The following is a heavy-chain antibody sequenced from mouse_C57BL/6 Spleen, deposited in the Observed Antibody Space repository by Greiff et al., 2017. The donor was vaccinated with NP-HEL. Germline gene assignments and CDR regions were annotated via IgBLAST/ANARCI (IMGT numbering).Heavy chain of an antibody. CDR3: ARNPHYYGSSYDAMDY. Sequence: EVQRVESGGGLVQPGGSLKLSCAASGFTFSDYYMYWVRQTPEKRLEWVAYISNGGGSTYYPDTVKGRFTISRDNAKNTLYLQMSRLKSEDTAMYYCARNPHYYGSSYDAMDYWGQGTSVTVSS. CDR2: ISNGGGST. J-gene: IGHJ4*01. D-gene: IGHD1-1*01. V-gene: IGHV5-12*01. CDR1: GFTFSDYY.